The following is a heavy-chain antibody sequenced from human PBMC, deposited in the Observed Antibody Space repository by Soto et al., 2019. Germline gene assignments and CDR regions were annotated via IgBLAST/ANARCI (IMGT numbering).Heavy chain of an antibody. J-gene: IGHJ6*02. CDR1: GGSFSGYY. CDR2: INHSGST. CDR3: ASSGPNDYDFWSGYYTNYYGMDV. D-gene: IGHD3-3*01. V-gene: IGHV4-34*01. Sequence: ETLSLTCAVYGGSFSGYYWSWIRQPPGKGLEWIGEINHSGSTNYNPSLKSRVTISVDTSKNQFSLKLSSVTAADTAVYYCASSGPNDYDFWSGYYTNYYGMDVWGQGTTVTVSS.